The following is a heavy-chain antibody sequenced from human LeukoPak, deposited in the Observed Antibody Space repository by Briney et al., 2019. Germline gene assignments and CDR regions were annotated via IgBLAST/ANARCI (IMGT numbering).Heavy chain of an antibody. V-gene: IGHV1-24*01. CDR1: AYTFTSYG. J-gene: IGHJ5*02. CDR2: FDPEDGET. CDR3: ATEVRIQLWVA. Sequence: ASLNVSCKASAYTFTSYGISWVRQAPGQGLEWMGGFDPEDGETIYAQKFQGRVTMTEDTSTDTAYMELSSLRSEDTAVYYCATEVRIQLWVAWGQGTLVTVSS. D-gene: IGHD5-18*01.